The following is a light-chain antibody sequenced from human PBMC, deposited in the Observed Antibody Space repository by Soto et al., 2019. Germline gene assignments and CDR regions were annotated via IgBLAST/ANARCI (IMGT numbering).Light chain of an antibody. CDR1: QSVSSY. CDR2: DAS. CDR3: QQRSSWPLT. V-gene: IGKV3-11*01. Sequence: EIVLTQSPATLSLSPGERATLSCRASQSVSSYLIWYQQKPGQAPRLLIYDASNRAAGIPARFSGGGSGTDFTLTISSLEPEDFAVYYCQQRSSWPLTFGGGTK. J-gene: IGKJ4*01.